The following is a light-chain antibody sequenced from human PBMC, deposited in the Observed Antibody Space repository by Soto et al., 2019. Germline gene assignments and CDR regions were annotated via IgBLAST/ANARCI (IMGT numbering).Light chain of an antibody. CDR1: SGDVGDYNY. Sequence: QSALTQPASVSGSPGQSITISCTGTSGDVGDYNYVSWYQQHLGKAPKLVLYEVNNRPSGVSTRFSGSKSANTASLTISGLQSEDEGDYYCSSYSSSSTLVIFGGGTQLTVL. J-gene: IGLJ2*01. CDR3: SSYSSSSTLVI. CDR2: EVN. V-gene: IGLV2-14*01.